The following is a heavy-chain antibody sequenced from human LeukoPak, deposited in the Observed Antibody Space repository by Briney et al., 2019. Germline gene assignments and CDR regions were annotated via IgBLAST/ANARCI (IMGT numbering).Heavy chain of an antibody. CDR2: IIPILGIA. J-gene: IGHJ4*02. CDR3: ASGNTAMVGDIDY. V-gene: IGHV1-69*04. Sequence: ASVKVSCKASGGTFSSYAISWVRQAPGQGLEWMGRIIPILGIANYAQKFQGRVTITADKSTSTAYMELSSLRSEDTAVYYCASGNTAMVGDIDYWGQGTLVTVSS. D-gene: IGHD5-18*01. CDR1: GGTFSSYA.